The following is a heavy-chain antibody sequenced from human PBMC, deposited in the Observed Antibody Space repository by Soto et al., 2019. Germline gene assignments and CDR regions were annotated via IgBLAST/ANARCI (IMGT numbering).Heavy chain of an antibody. V-gene: IGHV1-69*06. CDR2: IIPIFGTA. J-gene: IGHJ6*02. D-gene: IGHD5-12*01. CDR1: GGTFSSYA. CDR3: ARRGYSGYLPPYYYGMDV. Sequence: QVQLVQSGAEVKKPGSSVKVSCKASGGTFSSYAISWVRQAPGQGLEWMGGIIPIFGTANYAQKFQGRVTSTADKSTGTAYMELSSLRSEDTAVYYCARRGYSGYLPPYYYGMDVWGQGTTVTVSS.